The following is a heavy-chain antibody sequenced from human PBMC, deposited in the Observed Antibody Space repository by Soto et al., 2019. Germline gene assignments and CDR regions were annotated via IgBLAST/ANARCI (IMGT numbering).Heavy chain of an antibody. CDR2: ITTGGVT. CDR1: GFTLTTYT. J-gene: IGHJ4*02. Sequence: GGSLRLSCATSGFTLTTYTMNWVRQAPGEGLEWISYITTGGVTFYADSVKGRFTISKDNAKNSLYLQMDSLRAEDTAVYYCARDWSYAFDYWGQGTPVTSPQ. CDR3: ARDWSYAFDY. D-gene: IGHD4-17*01. V-gene: IGHV3-48*04.